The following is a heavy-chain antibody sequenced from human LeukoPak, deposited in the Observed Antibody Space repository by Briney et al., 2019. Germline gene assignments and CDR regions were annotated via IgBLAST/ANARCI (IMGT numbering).Heavy chain of an antibody. CDR3: ARETYSGSYYFDY. CDR2: IYSGGST. V-gene: IGHV3-53*01. CDR1: GFTVSSNY. J-gene: IGHJ4*02. Sequence: GGSLRLSCAASGFTVSSNYMSWVRQAPGKGLEWVSVIYSGGSTYYADSVKGRFTISRDNSKNTLYLQMNSLRAEDTAVYYCARETYSGSYYFDYWGQGTLVTVSS. D-gene: IGHD1-26*01.